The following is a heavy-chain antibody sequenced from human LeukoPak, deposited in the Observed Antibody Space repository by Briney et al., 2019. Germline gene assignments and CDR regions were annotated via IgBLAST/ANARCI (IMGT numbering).Heavy chain of an antibody. J-gene: IGHJ4*02. CDR1: GFTFSSYV. V-gene: IGHV3-30*02. Sequence: GRSLRLSCAAYGFTFSSYVMHWVRQAPGKGLEWVAFIRYDGSDRYYADSVKGRFTISRDNSKNTLYLQMNSLRAEDTAVYYCAKGDNTMLRGLILNLLFDYWGQGTLVTVSS. D-gene: IGHD3-10*01. CDR2: IRYDGSDR. CDR3: AKGDNTMLRGLILNLLFDY.